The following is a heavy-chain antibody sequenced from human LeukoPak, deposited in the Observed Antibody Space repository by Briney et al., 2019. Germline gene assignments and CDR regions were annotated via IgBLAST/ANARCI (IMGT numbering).Heavy chain of an antibody. CDR2: ITGSGSST. V-gene: IGHV3-23*01. D-gene: IGHD3-22*01. CDR3: AREWFDFDY. Sequence: GGSLRLSCAASGFTFSSYAMTWVRQAPGKGLEWVSEITGSGSSTYYADSVKGRFTISRDNSKNTMFLQMNSVRAEDTATYYCAREWFDFDYWGQGILVTVSS. J-gene: IGHJ4*02. CDR1: GFTFSSYA.